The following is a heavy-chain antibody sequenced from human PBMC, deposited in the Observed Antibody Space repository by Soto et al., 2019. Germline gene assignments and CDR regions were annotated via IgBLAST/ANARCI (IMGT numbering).Heavy chain of an antibody. J-gene: IGHJ4*02. V-gene: IGHV4-39*01. Sequence: SETLSLTCTVSGGSISSSSYYWGWIRQPPGKGLEWIGSIYYSGSTYYNPSLKSRVTISVDTSKNQFSLKLSSVTAADTAVYYCARHRYYYDSSGYYRALYYFDYWGQGTLVTVPQ. CDR3: ARHRYYYDSSGYYRALYYFDY. CDR1: GGSISSSSYY. CDR2: IYYSGST. D-gene: IGHD3-22*01.